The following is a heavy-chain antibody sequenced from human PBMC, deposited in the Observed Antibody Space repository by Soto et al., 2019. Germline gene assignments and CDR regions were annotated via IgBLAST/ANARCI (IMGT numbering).Heavy chain of an antibody. J-gene: IGHJ4*02. Sequence: QVQLVESGGGVVQPGRSLRLSCAGSGFTVSNNAMHWVRQAPGKGLEWVAVMLSDGTNRFSDSVKGRFTVSGDNSENTVYLQMNSLTGEDTAVYYCAKSGLRFLDYFDYWGQGTLVTVSS. CDR3: AKSGLRFLDYFDY. D-gene: IGHD4-17*01. CDR1: GFTVSNNA. V-gene: IGHV3-30*18. CDR2: MLSDGTNR.